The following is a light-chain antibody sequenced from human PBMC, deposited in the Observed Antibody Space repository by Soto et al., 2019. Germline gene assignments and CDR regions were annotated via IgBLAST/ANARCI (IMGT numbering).Light chain of an antibody. CDR2: EVS. J-gene: IGLJ2*01. Sequence: QSALTQPASVSGSPGQSITISCSGTSSDVGGYKYVSWYQQHPGKAPKLMIYEVSYRPSGVSNRFSGSKSGNTASLTISGLQAEDEADYYCQSYHSSLSGYVVFGGGTQLTVL. V-gene: IGLV2-14*01. CDR3: QSYHSSLSGYVV. CDR1: SSDVGGYKY.